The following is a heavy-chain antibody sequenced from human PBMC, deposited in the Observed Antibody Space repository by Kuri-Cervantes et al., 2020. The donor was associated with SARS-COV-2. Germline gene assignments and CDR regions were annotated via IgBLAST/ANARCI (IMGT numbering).Heavy chain of an antibody. CDR3: ATGECYYGSGTFCLGS. D-gene: IGHD3-10*01. V-gene: IGHV3-30*01. Sequence: GGSLRLSCAASGFTFSSYAMHWVRQAPGKGLEWVAVISYDGSNIYYADSVKGRFTISRDNSKNTLYLQMNSLRAEDTAVYYCATGECYYGSGTFCLGSWGQGTLVTVSS. CDR2: ISYDGSNI. J-gene: IGHJ5*02. CDR1: GFTFSSYA.